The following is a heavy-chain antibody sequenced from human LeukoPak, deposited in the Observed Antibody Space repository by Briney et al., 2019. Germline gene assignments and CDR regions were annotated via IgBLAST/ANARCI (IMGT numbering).Heavy chain of an antibody. CDR2: INPNSGGT. CDR1: GYTFTGYY. J-gene: IGHJ5*02. Sequence: ASVKVSCKASGYTFTGYYMHWVRQAPGQGLEWMGWINPNSGGTNYAQKFQGRVTMTRDTSISTAYMELSRLRSDDTAVYYCARTYCSSTSCYVGRFDPWGQGTLVTASS. CDR3: ARTYCSSTSCYVGRFDP. D-gene: IGHD2-2*01. V-gene: IGHV1-2*02.